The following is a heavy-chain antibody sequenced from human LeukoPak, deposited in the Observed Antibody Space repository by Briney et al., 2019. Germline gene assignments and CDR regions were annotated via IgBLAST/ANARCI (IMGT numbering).Heavy chain of an antibody. CDR2: IYTSGST. D-gene: IGHD1-26*01. V-gene: IGHV4-61*02. CDR1: GGSISSSSYY. Sequence: SETLSLTCTVSGGSISSSSYYWSWIRQPPGKGLEWIGRIYTSGSTNYNPSLKSRVSISVDTSKNQFSLKLSSVTAADTAVYYCARWMVGALDYWGQGTLVTVSS. J-gene: IGHJ4*02. CDR3: ARWMVGALDY.